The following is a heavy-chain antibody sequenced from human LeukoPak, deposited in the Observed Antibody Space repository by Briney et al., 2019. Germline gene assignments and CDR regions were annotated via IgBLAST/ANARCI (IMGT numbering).Heavy chain of an antibody. D-gene: IGHD1-26*01. CDR3: AREEGSYPESLDY. CDR1: GYTFTGYY. Sequence: ASVKVSCEASGYTFTGYYIHWVRQAPGQGLEWMGWTNPNSGDTNNAQKFRGRVTMTRDTTISTAYMELNRLTSDDTAVYYCAREEGSYPESLDYWGQGTLVTVSS. V-gene: IGHV1-2*02. CDR2: TNPNSGDT. J-gene: IGHJ4*02.